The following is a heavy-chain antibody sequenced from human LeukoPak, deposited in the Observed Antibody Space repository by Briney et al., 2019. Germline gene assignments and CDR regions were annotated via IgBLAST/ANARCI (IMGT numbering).Heavy chain of an antibody. CDR1: GFTFSNAW. V-gene: IGHV3-15*01. D-gene: IGHD3-22*01. Sequence: GGSLRLSCAASGFTFSNAWMSWVRQAPGKGLEWVGRIKSKTDGGTTDYAAPVKGRFTISRDDSKNTLYLQMNSLKTEDTAVYYCTTAPTYYYDSSGYHAFDIWGQGTMVTVSS. CDR3: TTAPTYYYDSSGYHAFDI. CDR2: IKSKTDGGTT. J-gene: IGHJ3*02.